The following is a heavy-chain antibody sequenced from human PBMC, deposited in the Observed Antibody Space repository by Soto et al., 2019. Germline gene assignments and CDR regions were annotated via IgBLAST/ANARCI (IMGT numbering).Heavy chain of an antibody. D-gene: IGHD2-2*01. Sequence: PGGSLRLSCGGSGFTVSSNYMRWVRQAPGKGLEWVSVIYSGGSTYYADSVKGRFTISRDNSKNTLYLQMNSLRAEDTAVYYCARDQYCSSTSCYDGWGQGTLVTVSS. CDR2: IYSGGST. V-gene: IGHV3-66*01. CDR3: ARDQYCSSTSCYDG. J-gene: IGHJ4*02. CDR1: GFTVSSNY.